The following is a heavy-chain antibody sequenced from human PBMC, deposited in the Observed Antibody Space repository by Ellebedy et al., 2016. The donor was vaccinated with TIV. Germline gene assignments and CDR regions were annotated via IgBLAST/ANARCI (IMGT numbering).Heavy chain of an antibody. D-gene: IGHD4-17*01. Sequence: SVKVSCKASGGTFSNYAISWARQAPGQGLEWMGRINPLLGVASYAQKFQGRLTIIADTATSTDYMDLSSLTYEDTAVYYCAADYGDYVAEDWGQGTLITVSS. CDR1: GGTFSNYA. CDR2: INPLLGVA. V-gene: IGHV1-69*04. CDR3: AADYGDYVAED. J-gene: IGHJ4*02.